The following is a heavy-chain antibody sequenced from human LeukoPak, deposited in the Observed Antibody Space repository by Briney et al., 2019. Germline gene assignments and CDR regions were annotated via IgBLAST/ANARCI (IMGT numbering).Heavy chain of an antibody. Sequence: NSSETLPLTCTVSGGSISSYYWSWIRQPAGKGLEWIGRIYTSGSTNYNPSLKSRVTMSVDTSKNQFSLKLSSVTAADTAVYYCARVKEWELLVDYWGQGTLVTVSS. CDR3: ARVKEWELLVDY. V-gene: IGHV4-4*07. CDR2: IYTSGST. J-gene: IGHJ4*02. CDR1: GGSISSYY. D-gene: IGHD1-26*01.